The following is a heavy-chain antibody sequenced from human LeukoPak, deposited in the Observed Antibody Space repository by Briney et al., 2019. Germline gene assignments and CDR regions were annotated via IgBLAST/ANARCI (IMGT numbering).Heavy chain of an antibody. CDR3: ARAGAPYYDILTGYMDV. J-gene: IGHJ6*03. CDR1: GYTFTSYG. D-gene: IGHD3-9*01. Sequence: ASVKVSCKASGYTFTSYGISWVRQAPGQGLEWMGWISAYNGNTNYAQKLQGRVTMTTDTSTSTAYMELRSLRSDDTAVYYCARAGAPYYDILTGYMDVWGKGTTVTVSS. CDR2: ISAYNGNT. V-gene: IGHV1-18*01.